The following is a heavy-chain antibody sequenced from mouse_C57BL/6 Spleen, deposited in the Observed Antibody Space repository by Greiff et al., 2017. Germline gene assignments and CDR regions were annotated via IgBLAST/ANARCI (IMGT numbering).Heavy chain of an antibody. V-gene: IGHV1-61*01. CDR3: ARDNDYAWFAY. CDR2: IYPSDSET. D-gene: IGHD2-4*01. J-gene: IGHJ3*01. CDR1: GYTFTSYW. Sequence: QVQLQQPGAELVRPGSSVKLSCKASGYTFTSYWMAWVKQRPGQGLEWIGNIYPSDSETHYNQKFKDKATLTVDKSSSTAYMQLSSLTSEDSAVYYCARDNDYAWFAYWGQGTLVTVSA.